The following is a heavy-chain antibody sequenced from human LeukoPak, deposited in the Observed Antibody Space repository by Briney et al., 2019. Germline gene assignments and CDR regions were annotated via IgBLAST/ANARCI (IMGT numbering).Heavy chain of an antibody. CDR2: ILYDGSNK. Sequence: GSLRLSCAASGFTFSSYSMHWVRQAPGKTLEWVADILYDGSNKYYADSVKGRFTISRDNTKNTLYLQMNSLRAEDTAVYYCAKDGGSDPDAFDIWGQGTMVTVSS. CDR3: AKDGGSDPDAFDI. CDR1: GFTFSSYS. V-gene: IGHV3-30*04. D-gene: IGHD2-15*01. J-gene: IGHJ3*02.